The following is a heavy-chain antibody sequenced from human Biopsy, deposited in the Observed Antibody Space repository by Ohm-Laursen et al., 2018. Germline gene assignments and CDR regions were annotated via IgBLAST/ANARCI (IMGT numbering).Heavy chain of an antibody. D-gene: IGHD6-25*01. CDR1: GYTFTDYS. V-gene: IGHV1-18*04. CDR3: ARIAAAGWDDY. Sequence: SVKVSCKASGYTFTDYSLHWVRQAPGQGFEWMGRISGYNGNTNYAQKFQGRITMTIDAATSTGYMDLRSLKSDDTAVYYCARIAAAGWDDYWGQGTLVTVSS. J-gene: IGHJ4*02. CDR2: ISGYNGNT.